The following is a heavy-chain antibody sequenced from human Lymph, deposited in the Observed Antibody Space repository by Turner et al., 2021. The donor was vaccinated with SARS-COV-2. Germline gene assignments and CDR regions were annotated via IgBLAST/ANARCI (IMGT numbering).Heavy chain of an antibody. Sequence: EVQLVESGGGLVKPGGSLRLSWAASGFPFSSYSMNWVRQAPGKGLECVSFISGSSSYISYADSVKGRFTISRDNAKNSLYLQMNSLRAEDTAVYYCARGGRPPWQWLGLGNFDYWGQGTLVTVSS. V-gene: IGHV3-21*02. CDR2: ISGSSSYI. CDR1: GFPFSSYS. CDR3: ARGGRPPWQWLGLGNFDY. J-gene: IGHJ4*02. D-gene: IGHD6-19*01.